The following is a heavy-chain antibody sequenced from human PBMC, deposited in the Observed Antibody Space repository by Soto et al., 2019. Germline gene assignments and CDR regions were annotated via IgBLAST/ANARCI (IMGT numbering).Heavy chain of an antibody. D-gene: IGHD1-7*01. CDR2: IYYSGST. J-gene: IGHJ4*02. Sequence: SETLSLTCTVSGGSISSGGYYWSWIRQHPGKGLEWIGYIYYSGSTYYNPSLKSRVTISVDTSKNQFSLKLSSVTAADTAVYYCASRDPGTSVDYWGQGTLVTV. CDR1: GGSISSGGYY. V-gene: IGHV4-31*03. CDR3: ASRDPGTSVDY.